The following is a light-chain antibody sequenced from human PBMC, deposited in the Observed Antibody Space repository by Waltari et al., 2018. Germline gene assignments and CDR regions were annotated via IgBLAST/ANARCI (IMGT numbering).Light chain of an antibody. V-gene: IGKV3-15*01. CDR2: SAF. Sequence: EIVMTQSTATLSVSPGDTATLPCRASQSVSSNLAWYQQKPGQAPRLLIYSAFTRATGIPARFSGSVSGTEFTLTITSMQSEDFAVYYCQQYNDWPPWTFGQGTRVEMK. J-gene: IGKJ1*01. CDR1: QSVSSN. CDR3: QQYNDWPPWT.